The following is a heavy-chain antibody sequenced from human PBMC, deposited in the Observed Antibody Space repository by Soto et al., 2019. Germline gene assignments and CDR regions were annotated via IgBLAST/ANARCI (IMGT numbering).Heavy chain of an antibody. CDR3: AIDLGVALATLTLDY. V-gene: IGHV3-21*01. CDR1: GFTFSTYS. J-gene: IGHJ4*02. CDR2: ITTSSSYR. Sequence: GGSLRLSCAASGFTFSTYSMNWVRQAPGKGLEWVSDITTSSSYRFYADSVKGRFTISRDDAKNSLYLQMNSLRVEDTGVYYCAIDLGVALATLTLDYWGQGTLVTVSS. D-gene: IGHD2-15*01.